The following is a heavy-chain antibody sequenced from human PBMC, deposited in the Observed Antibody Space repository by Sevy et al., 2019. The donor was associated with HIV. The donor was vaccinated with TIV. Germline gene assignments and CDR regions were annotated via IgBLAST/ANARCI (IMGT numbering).Heavy chain of an antibody. CDR2: VIHSGST. J-gene: IGHJ6*02. CDR1: GGSFSGSY. D-gene: IGHD2-15*01. Sequence: LRETLSLTCAVYGGSFSGSYWSWIRQPPGKGLEWIGEVIHSGSTNYNPSLKSRVTISVDTSKNQFSLKLSSVTAADTAVYYCASLRGIVVAGGMDVWGQGTTVTVSS. CDR3: ASLRGIVVAGGMDV. V-gene: IGHV4-34*12.